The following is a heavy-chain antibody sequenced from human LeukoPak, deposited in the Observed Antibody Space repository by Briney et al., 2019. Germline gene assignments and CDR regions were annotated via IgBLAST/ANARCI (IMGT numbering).Heavy chain of an antibody. CDR3: AREGVAIFGVVTYYYYGMDV. D-gene: IGHD3-3*01. J-gene: IGHJ6*02. V-gene: IGHV1-18*01. CDR1: GYTFTSYG. CDR2: ISAYNGNT. Sequence: GASVKVSCKASGYTFTSYGISWVRQAPGQGLEWMGWISAYNGNTNYAQKLQGRVTMTTDTSTSTAYMELRSLRSGDTAVYYCAREGVAIFGVVTYYYYGMDVWGQGTTVTVSS.